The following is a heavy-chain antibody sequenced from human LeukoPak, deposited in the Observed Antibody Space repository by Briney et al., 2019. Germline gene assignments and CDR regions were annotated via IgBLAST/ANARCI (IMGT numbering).Heavy chain of an antibody. V-gene: IGHV5-51*01. CDR1: GYSFTNYW. CDR2: IYPDDSDT. J-gene: IGHJ4*02. CDR3: AVGGVPSTSRYRCFKH. Sequence: GESLKISCEGSGYSFTNYWIGWVRQMPGKGLEWMGVIYPDDSDTRYSPSFQGQGTISADKSVGTAYLQWSSLQASDTAMYYCAVGGVPSTSRYRCFKHWGQGTLVTVSS. D-gene: IGHD2-2*01.